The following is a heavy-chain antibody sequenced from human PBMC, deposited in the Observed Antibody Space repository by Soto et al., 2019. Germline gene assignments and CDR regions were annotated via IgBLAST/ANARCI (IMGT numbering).Heavy chain of an antibody. J-gene: IGHJ5*02. CDR1: GITFNPYD. CDR2: IGVAGNT. D-gene: IGHD3-10*01. CDR3: AVHRATPGVALSNWFGP. V-gene: IGHV3-13*04. Sequence: GGSLILSCAASGITFNPYDMHWVRQATGEGLEWVSGIGVAGNTNYADSVKGRFTISRDNSKNTLYLQMNSLRAEDSAAYYCAVHRATPGVALSNWFGPWGQGSLVTVSS.